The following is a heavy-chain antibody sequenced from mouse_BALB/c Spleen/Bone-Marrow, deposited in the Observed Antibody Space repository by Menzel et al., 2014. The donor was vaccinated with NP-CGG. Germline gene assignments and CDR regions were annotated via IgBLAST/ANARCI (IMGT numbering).Heavy chain of an antibody. Sequence: EVQRVESGGGLVKPGGSLKLSCAASGFTFSDYYMYWVRQTPEKRLEWVATIGDGGSYTYYPDSVKGRFTISRDNAKNNLYLQMSSLKSEDTAMYYCVRGLYGSSYTYAMDYWGQGTSVTVSS. CDR1: GFTFSDYY. J-gene: IGHJ4*01. D-gene: IGHD1-1*01. V-gene: IGHV5-4*02. CDR2: IGDGGSYT. CDR3: VRGLYGSSYTYAMDY.